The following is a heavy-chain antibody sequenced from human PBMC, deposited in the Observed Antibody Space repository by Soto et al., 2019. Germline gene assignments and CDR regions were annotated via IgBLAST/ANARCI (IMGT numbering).Heavy chain of an antibody. Sequence: PGGSLRLSCAASGFTFSSYGMHWVRQAPGKGLEWVAVISYDGSNKYYADSVKGRFTISRDNSKNTLYLQMNRLRAEDTAVYYCAGRGGFFDYWGQGTLVTVSS. CDR2: ISYDGSNK. D-gene: IGHD3-16*01. J-gene: IGHJ4*02. V-gene: IGHV3-30*03. CDR1: GFTFSSYG. CDR3: AGRGGFFDY.